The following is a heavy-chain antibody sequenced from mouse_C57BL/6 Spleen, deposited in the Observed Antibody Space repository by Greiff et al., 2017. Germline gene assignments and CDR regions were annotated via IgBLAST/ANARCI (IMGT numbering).Heavy chain of an antibody. D-gene: IGHD1-1*01. CDR3: ARENYYGSSPFAY. CDR1: GFTFSSYA. CDR2: ISDGGSYT. J-gene: IGHJ3*01. V-gene: IGHV5-4*01. Sequence: EVKVVESGGGLVKPGGSLKLSCAASGFTFSSYAMSWVRQTPEKRLEWVATISDGGSYTYYPDNVKGRFTISRDNAKNNLYLQMSHLKSEDTAMYYCARENYYGSSPFAYWGQGTLVTVSA.